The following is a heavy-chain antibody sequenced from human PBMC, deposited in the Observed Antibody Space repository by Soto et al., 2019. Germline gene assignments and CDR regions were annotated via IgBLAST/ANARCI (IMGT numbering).Heavy chain of an antibody. V-gene: IGHV3-21*01. J-gene: IGHJ3*02. CDR3: ARDGSYCGGDCYYGRRDAFDI. CDR1: GFTFSSYS. CDR2: ISSSSSYI. D-gene: IGHD2-21*02. Sequence: EVQLVESGGGLVKPGGSLRLSCAASGFTFSSYSMNWVRQAPGKGLEWVSSISSSSSYIYYADSVKGRFTISRDNAKNSLYLQMNGLRAEDTAVYYCARDGSYCGGDCYYGRRDAFDIWGQGTMVTVSS.